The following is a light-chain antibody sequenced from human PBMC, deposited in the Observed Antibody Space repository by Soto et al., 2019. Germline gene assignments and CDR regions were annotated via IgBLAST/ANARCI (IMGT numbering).Light chain of an antibody. CDR3: QQSYSTPV. CDR1: QSISSS. CDR2: AAS. J-gene: IGKJ1*01. Sequence: DIQMTQSPSSLSASVGDRVTITCRASQSISSSLNWYQQKPGKAPKLLIYAASSLQSGVPSRFSGSGSGTDFTLTISSLQPEDFATYYCQQSYSTPVFGQGTKVEIK. V-gene: IGKV1-39*01.